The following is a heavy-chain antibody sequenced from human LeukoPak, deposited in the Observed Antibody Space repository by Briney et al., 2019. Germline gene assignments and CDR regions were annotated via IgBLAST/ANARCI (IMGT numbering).Heavy chain of an antibody. Sequence: GGSLRLSCAASGFTFSSYTINWVRQTPGKGLEWVSSITSTSTYIYYADSVKGRFTISRDNAKNSLYLQMNSLRAEDTAVYYCARVRYDSGWYDYWGQGALVTVSS. V-gene: IGHV3-21*01. CDR3: ARVRYDSGWYDY. D-gene: IGHD6-19*01. J-gene: IGHJ4*02. CDR1: GFTFSSYT. CDR2: ITSTSTYI.